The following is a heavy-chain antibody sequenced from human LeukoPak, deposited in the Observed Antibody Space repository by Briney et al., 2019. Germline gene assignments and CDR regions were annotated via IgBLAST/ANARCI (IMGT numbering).Heavy chain of an antibody. J-gene: IGHJ4*02. CDR1: DYTFTSYA. CDR3: ARDQAIFGVVTPFVY. Sequence: ASVKVSCKASDYTFTSYALHWVRQAPGQRLEWMGWINAGNGNTNNSQKFQGRVTITRDTSASKAYMELSSLRSEDTAVYYCARDQAIFGVVTPFVYWGQGTLVTVSS. V-gene: IGHV1-3*01. CDR2: INAGNGNT. D-gene: IGHD3-3*01.